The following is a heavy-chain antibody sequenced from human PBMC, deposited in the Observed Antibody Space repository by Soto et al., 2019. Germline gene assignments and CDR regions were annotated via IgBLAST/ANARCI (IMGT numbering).Heavy chain of an antibody. V-gene: IGHV3-21*01. J-gene: IGHJ6*02. CDR1: GFTFSSYS. Sequence: WGSLRLSCAASGFTFSSYSMNWVRQAPGKGLEWVSSISSSSSYIYYADSVKGRFTISRDNAKNSLYLQMNSLRAEDTAVYYCARETDERSQQLYYYGMDVWGQGTTVTVSS. CDR3: ARETDERSQQLYYYGMDV. D-gene: IGHD6-13*01. CDR2: ISSSSSYI.